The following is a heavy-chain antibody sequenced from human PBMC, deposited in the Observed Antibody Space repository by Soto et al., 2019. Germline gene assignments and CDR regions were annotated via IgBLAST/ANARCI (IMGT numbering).Heavy chain of an antibody. CDR1: GFTFGDYA. V-gene: IGHV3-49*03. J-gene: IGHJ4*02. CDR3: TRDRYDSSGYYSEY. CDR2: IRSKAYGGTT. D-gene: IGHD3-22*01. Sequence: GGSLRLSCTASGFTFGDYAMSWFRQAPGKGLEWVGFIRSKAYGGTTEHAASVKGRFTISRDDSKGIAYLQMNSLKTEDTAVYYCTRDRYDSSGYYSEYWGQGTLVTVSS.